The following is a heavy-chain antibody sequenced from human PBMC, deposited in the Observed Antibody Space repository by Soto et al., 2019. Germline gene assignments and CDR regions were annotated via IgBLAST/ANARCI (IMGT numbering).Heavy chain of an antibody. CDR1: GGSISSSSYY. D-gene: IGHD4-17*01. CDR2: IYYSGST. V-gene: IGHV4-39*01. CDR3: ATNDYGDRANDY. J-gene: IGHJ4*02. Sequence: QLQLQESGPGLVKPSETLSLTCTVSGGSISSSSYYWGWIRQPPGKGLEWIGSIYYSGSTYYNPSLQGRVSISVDTSKHQFSLKLSSVTAADTAVYYCATNDYGDRANDYWGQGTLVTVSS.